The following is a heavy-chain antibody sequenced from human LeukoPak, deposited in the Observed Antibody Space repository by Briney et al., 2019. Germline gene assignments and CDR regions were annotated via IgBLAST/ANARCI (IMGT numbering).Heavy chain of an antibody. CDR2: INPSGGST. CDR1: GYTFTSYY. CDR3: ARGDVLRYFDWLSKYYFDY. D-gene: IGHD3-9*01. J-gene: IGHJ4*02. Sequence: ASVKVSCKASGYTFTSYYMHWVRQAPGQGLEWMGIINPSGGSTSYAQKFQGRVTMTRDTSTSTVYMELSSLRSEDTAEYYCARGDVLRYFDWLSKYYFDYWGQGTLVTVSS. V-gene: IGHV1-46*01.